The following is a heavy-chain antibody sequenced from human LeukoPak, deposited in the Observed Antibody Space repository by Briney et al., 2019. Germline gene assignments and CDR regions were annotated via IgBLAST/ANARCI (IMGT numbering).Heavy chain of an antibody. V-gene: IGHV3-11*01. CDR1: GFTFSDYY. CDR2: ISTSAGTI. D-gene: IGHD3-10*01. CDR3: AKGLNTNFGSGSYYNEYSFDY. J-gene: IGHJ4*02. Sequence: PGGSLRLSCAASGFTFSDYYMTWIRQAPGKGLEWISYISTSAGTIYYADSVKGRFTISRDNAKNSLYLQMNSLRAEDTAVYYCAKGLNTNFGSGSYYNEYSFDYWGQGTLVTVSS.